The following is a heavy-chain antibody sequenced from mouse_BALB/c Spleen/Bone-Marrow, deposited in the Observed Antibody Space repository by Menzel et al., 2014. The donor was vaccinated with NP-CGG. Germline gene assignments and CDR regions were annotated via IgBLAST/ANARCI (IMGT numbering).Heavy chain of an antibody. J-gene: IGHJ4*01. CDR2: IYPGDGDT. CDR1: VYAFSISW. CDR3: ARSDGYRAMDY. D-gene: IGHD2-3*01. V-gene: IGHV1-82*01. Sequence: VQLQQSGPELVKPGASVKISCKASVYAFSISWMNWVKQRPGQGLEWIGRIYPGDGDTYYNGQFKGKATLTADKSSSTAYMQLSSLTSVDSAVYFCARSDGYRAMDYWGQGTSVTVSS.